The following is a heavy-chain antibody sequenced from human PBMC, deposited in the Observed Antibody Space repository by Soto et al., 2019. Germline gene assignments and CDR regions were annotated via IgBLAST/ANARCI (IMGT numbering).Heavy chain of an antibody. CDR2: ISSSSNTI. Sequence: EVQLVESGGGLVQPGGSLRLSCAASGFTFSSYSMNWVRQAPGKGLEWVSYISSSSNTIYYADSVKGRFTISRDNAKNSLYLQMNSLRDEDPAVYYCAREIPSRGAGWFDPWGQGTLVTVSS. D-gene: IGHD3-10*01. V-gene: IGHV3-48*02. J-gene: IGHJ5*02. CDR3: AREIPSRGAGWFDP. CDR1: GFTFSSYS.